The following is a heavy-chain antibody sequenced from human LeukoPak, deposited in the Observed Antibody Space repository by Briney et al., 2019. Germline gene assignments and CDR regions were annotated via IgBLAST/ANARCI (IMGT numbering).Heavy chain of an antibody. Sequence: PSETLSLTCTVSGGSISSYYWSWIRQPPGKGPEWIGEINHSGSTNYNPSLKSRVTISVDTSKNEFSLRLNSVTAADTAVYYCATFRWGVGFEYWGQGTLVTVSS. CDR1: GGSISSYY. CDR3: ATFRWGVGFEY. V-gene: IGHV4-34*01. D-gene: IGHD3-16*01. CDR2: INHSGST. J-gene: IGHJ4*02.